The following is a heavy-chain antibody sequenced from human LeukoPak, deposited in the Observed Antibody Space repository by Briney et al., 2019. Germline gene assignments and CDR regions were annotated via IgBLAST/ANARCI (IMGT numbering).Heavy chain of an antibody. J-gene: IGHJ4*02. CDR2: ISYDGSNK. CDR1: GFTFSSYG. CDR3: AGLPPLDY. V-gene: IGHV3-30*19. Sequence: GGSLRLSCAASGFTFSSYGMHWVRQAPGKGLEWVAVISYDGSNKYYADSVKGRFTISRDNSKNTLYLQMNSLRAEDTAVYYCAGLPPLDYWGQGTLVTVSS. D-gene: IGHD1-14*01.